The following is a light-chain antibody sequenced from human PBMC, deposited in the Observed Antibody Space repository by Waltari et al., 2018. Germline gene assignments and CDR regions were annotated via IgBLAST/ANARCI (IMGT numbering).Light chain of an antibody. CDR2: AAS. CDR1: QSVSSY. CDR3: QQRSNWPPWT. V-gene: IGKV3-11*01. J-gene: IGKJ1*01. Sequence: EIVLTQSPATLSLSPGERAPLSCRASQSVSSYLAWYQQKPGQAPRLLIYAASNRATGIPARFSGSGSGTDFTLTISSLEPEDFAVYYCQQRSNWPPWTFGQGTKVEIK.